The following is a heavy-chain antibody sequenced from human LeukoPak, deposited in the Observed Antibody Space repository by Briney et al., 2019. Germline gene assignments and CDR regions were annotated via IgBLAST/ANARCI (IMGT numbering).Heavy chain of an antibody. Sequence: PGGSLRLSCAASGFTFSSYGMHWLRQAPGKGPEWVAVISYDGSNKYYADSVKGRFTISRDNSKNTLYLQMNSLRAEDTAVYYCAKVQLVGAPGEFDYWGQGTLVTVSS. D-gene: IGHD1-26*01. V-gene: IGHV3-30*18. CDR3: AKVQLVGAPGEFDY. CDR1: GFTFSSYG. CDR2: ISYDGSNK. J-gene: IGHJ4*02.